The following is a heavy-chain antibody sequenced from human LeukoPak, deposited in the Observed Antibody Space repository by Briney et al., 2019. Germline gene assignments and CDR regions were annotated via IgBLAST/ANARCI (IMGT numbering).Heavy chain of an antibody. CDR1: GFTFSSYA. J-gene: IGHJ4*02. CDR2: LRFDGSSE. D-gene: IGHD2-15*01. Sequence: QPGRSLRLSCAASGFTFSSYAMHWVRQAPGKGLEWVAFLRFDGSSEECADSVKGRFTISRDKSKNTLYLQMNSPRAEDTAVYYCARDLLGYCSGGSCYSGYWGQGTLVTVSS. CDR3: ARDLLGYCSGGSCYSGY. V-gene: IGHV3-30*02.